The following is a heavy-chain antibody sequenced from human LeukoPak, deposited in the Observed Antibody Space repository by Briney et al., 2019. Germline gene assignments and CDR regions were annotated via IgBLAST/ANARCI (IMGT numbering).Heavy chain of an antibody. V-gene: IGHV3-48*01. D-gene: IGHD6-6*01. J-gene: IGHJ5*02. CDR2: ITNSGNSK. CDR1: EFTFSSYS. CDR3: AKGSRSSSPLDWFDP. Sequence: GGSLRLSCAASEFTFSSYSMNWVRQAPGKGLEWVSYITNSGNSKSYADSVKGRFTISRDNTKNTLYLQMNSLRAEDTAVYYCAKGSRSSSPLDWFDPWGQGTLVTVSS.